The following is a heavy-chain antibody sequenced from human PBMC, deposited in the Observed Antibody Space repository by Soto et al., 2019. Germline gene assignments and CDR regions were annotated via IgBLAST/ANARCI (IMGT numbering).Heavy chain of an antibody. D-gene: IGHD3-10*01. V-gene: IGHV3-30*18. Sequence: GGSLRLSCAASGFTFSSYGMHWVRQAPGKGLEWVAVISYDGSNKYYADSVKGRFTISRDNSKNTLYLQMNSLRAEDTAVYYCAKDQLDYYGSGSVIWGQGTMVTVSS. CDR1: GFTFSSYG. CDR3: AKDQLDYYGSGSVI. CDR2: ISYDGSNK. J-gene: IGHJ3*02.